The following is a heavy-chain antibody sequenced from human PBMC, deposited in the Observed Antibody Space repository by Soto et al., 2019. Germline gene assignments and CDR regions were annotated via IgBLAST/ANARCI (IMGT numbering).Heavy chain of an antibody. J-gene: IGHJ4*02. Sequence: SETLSLTCAVYGGSFSGYYWSWIRQPPGKGLEWIGYINYSGSTNYNPSLKSRVTISVDTSKNQFSLKLSSVTAADTAVYYCARGYSGYDRYFDYWGQGTLVTVSS. CDR1: GGSFSGYY. V-gene: IGHV4-59*01. CDR2: INYSGST. D-gene: IGHD5-12*01. CDR3: ARGYSGYDRYFDY.